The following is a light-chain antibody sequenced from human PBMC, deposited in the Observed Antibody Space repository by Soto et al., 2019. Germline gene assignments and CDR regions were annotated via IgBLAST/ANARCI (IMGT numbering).Light chain of an antibody. CDR1: SSNIGAGYD. J-gene: IGLJ1*01. V-gene: IGLV1-40*01. Sequence: QSVLTQPPSASGTPGQRVTISCSGSSSNIGAGYDVHWYQLLPGRAPKLLIYGNTNRPSGVPDRFSGSKSATSASLAITGLQAEDEAIYYCQSYDNTLSGPIYVFGTGTKLTVL. CDR2: GNT. CDR3: QSYDNTLSGPIYV.